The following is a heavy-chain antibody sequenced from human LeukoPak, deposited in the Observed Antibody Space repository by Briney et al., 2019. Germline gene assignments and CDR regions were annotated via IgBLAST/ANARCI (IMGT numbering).Heavy chain of an antibody. J-gene: IGHJ6*03. Sequence: SETLSLTRTVSGGSVSSSSYYWGWIRQPPGKGLEWIGTIYYSGSTYYNPSLKSRVTISVDTSKNQFSLKLSSVTAADTAVYYCARGPEYYYYYMDVWGKGTTVTVSS. CDR1: GGSVSSSSYY. V-gene: IGHV4-39*07. CDR3: ARGPEYYYYYMDV. CDR2: IYYSGST.